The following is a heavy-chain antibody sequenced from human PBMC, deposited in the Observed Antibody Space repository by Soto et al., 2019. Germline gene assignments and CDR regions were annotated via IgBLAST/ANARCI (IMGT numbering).Heavy chain of an antibody. J-gene: IGHJ4*02. CDR1: GYMFTNYA. CDR2: INAGNGNT. D-gene: IGHD3-3*01. CDR3: ARDFVILRTVWSGDFDY. V-gene: IGHV1-3*01. Sequence: ASVKLSCKASGYMFTNYAMHLVRQAPGQRLEWMGWINAGNGNTKYSQKFQGRVTITRDTSASTTYMELSSLRSEDTAVYYCARDFVILRTVWSGDFDYWGQGTLVTVSS.